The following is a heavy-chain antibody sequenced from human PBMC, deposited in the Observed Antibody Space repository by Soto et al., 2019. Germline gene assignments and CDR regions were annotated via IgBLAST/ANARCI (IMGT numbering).Heavy chain of an antibody. D-gene: IGHD6-19*01. CDR3: ARKQWPDAFDI. CDR1: GGSFSGYY. CDR2: INHSGST. J-gene: IGHJ3*02. V-gene: IGHV4-34*01. Sequence: PSETLSLTCAVYGGSFSGYYWSWIRQPPGKGLEWIGEINHSGSTNYNPSLKSRVTISVDTSKNQFSLKLSSVTAADTAVYYCARKQWPDAFDIWGQGTMVTVSS.